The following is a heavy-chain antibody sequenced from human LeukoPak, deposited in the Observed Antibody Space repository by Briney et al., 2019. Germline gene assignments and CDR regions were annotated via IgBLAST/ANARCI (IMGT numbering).Heavy chain of an antibody. J-gene: IGHJ4*02. CDR1: GFTLSSYA. Sequence: GGSLRLSCAASGFTLSSYAMSWVRQAPGKGLEWVSLISGNAGSTYYADSVKGRFTISRDITKNTLYLQMNSLRAEDTATYYCASERPSSSWYDYWGQGTLVTVSS. CDR2: ISGNAGST. D-gene: IGHD6-13*01. CDR3: ASERPSSSWYDY. V-gene: IGHV3-23*01.